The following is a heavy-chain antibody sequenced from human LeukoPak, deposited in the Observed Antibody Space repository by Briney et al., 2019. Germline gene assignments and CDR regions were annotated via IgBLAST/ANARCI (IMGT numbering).Heavy chain of an antibody. CDR1: VFSFSSYC. V-gene: IGHV3-33*01. CDR2: IWYDGSNK. J-gene: IGHJ4*02. Sequence: GGSVTLSCAASVFSFSSYCINWVRHAPCKGLEWVVVIWYDGSNKYYADSVKGRFTISRDNSKNTLDLQMNSLRAEDTAVYYCARRSSGSPPYYFDYWGQGTLVTVSS. CDR3: ARRSSGSPPYYFDY. D-gene: IGHD1-26*01.